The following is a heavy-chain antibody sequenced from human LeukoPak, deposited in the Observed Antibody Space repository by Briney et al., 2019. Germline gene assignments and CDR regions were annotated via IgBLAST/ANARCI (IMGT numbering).Heavy chain of an antibody. CDR1: GFTFSSYS. CDR2: ISSSSSYI. J-gene: IGHJ6*03. V-gene: IGHV3-21*01. CDR3: ARAYYGDYVPSYYYYMDV. D-gene: IGHD4-17*01. Sequence: GGSLRLSCAASGFTFSSYSMNGVRQAPGKGLEWVSSISSSSSYIYYADSVKGRFTISRDNTKNSLYLQMNSLRAEDTAVYYCARAYYGDYVPSYYYYMDVWGKGTTVTISS.